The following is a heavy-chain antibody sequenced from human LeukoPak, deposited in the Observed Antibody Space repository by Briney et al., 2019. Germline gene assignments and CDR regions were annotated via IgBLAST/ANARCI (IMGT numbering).Heavy chain of an antibody. V-gene: IGHV3-23*01. CDR3: AKDRRSGTYFLDH. CDR1: GFTFSSYA. J-gene: IGHJ4*02. CDR2: LSGTGYNT. D-gene: IGHD1-26*01. Sequence: GGSLRLSCAASGFTFSSYAMSWVRQAPGKGLEWVSTLSGTGYNTYYADSVKGRFTISRDNSGNTLYLQMNSLRAEGTAVYYCAKDRRSGTYFLDHWGQGTLVPVSS.